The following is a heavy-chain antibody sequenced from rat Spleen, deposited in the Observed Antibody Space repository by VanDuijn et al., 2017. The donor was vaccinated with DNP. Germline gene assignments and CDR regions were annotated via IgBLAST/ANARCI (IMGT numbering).Heavy chain of an antibody. CDR1: GFTFSDYY. D-gene: IGHD4-3*01. V-gene: IGHV5-25*01. CDR3: ARTYNSGYGGFAY. Sequence: EVQLVESGGGLVQPGGSLQLSCAASGFTFSDYYMAWVRQAPKKGLEWVATISTSGDTTYYPDSVKGRFTISRDNAKSTLYLQMNSLRSEDMATYYCARTYNSGYGGFAYWGQGTLVTVSS. CDR2: ISTSGDTT. J-gene: IGHJ3*01.